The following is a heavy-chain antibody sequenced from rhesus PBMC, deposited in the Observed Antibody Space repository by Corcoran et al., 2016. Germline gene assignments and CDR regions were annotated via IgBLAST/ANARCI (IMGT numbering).Heavy chain of an antibody. D-gene: IGHD4-23*01. V-gene: IGHV2-1*01. J-gene: IGHJ4*01. Sequence: QVTLKESGPALVKPTQTLTLTCTFSGFSLSTSGKGVGWIRQPSRKTLEWRAHIYWDDDKRYSTSLKSRLTISKDTSKNQVVLTMTNMDPVDTATYYCARRYTVTTVGFDYWGQGVLVTVSS. CDR1: GFSLSTSGKG. CDR2: IYWDDDK. CDR3: ARRYTVTTVGFDY.